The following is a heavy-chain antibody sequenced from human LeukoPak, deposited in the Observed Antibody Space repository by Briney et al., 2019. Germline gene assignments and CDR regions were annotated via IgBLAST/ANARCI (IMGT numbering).Heavy chain of an antibody. CDR3: ARAFYDYFDY. CDR2: IYYSGST. J-gene: IGHJ4*02. D-gene: IGHD3-3*02. Sequence: SETLSLTCTVSGGSISSGDYYWSWLRQPPGTGLEWIGYIYYSGSTYYNPSLKSRVTISVDTSKNQFSLRLSSVTAADTAVYYCARAFYDYFDYWGQGTLVTVSS. V-gene: IGHV4-30-4*01. CDR1: GGSISSGDYY.